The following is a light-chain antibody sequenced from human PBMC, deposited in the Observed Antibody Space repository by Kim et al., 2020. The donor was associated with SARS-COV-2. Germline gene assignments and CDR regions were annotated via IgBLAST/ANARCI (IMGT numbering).Light chain of an antibody. CDR2: AAS. CDR3: QQSYSTPLT. CDR1: QSISSY. Sequence: DIQMTQSPSSLSASVGDRVTITYRASQSISSYLNWYQQKPGKAPKLLIYAASSLQSGVTSRFSGSGSGTDFTLTISSLQPEDFATYYCQQSYSTPLTFGGGTKVDIK. J-gene: IGKJ4*01. V-gene: IGKV1-39*01.